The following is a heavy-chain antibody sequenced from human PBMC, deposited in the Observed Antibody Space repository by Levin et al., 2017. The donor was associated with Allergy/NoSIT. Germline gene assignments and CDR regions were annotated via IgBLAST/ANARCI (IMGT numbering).Heavy chain of an antibody. J-gene: IGHJ5*02. D-gene: IGHD2-2*01. CDR1: GGSIRSYY. CDR3: ARSAHVTVIPAAIFAFDP. CDR2: IHYTGYT. Sequence: PSQTLSLTCTVSGGSIRSYYWSWIRQSPGKRPEWIGYIHYTGYTNYSPSLKSRVTISLDTSKNQFSLKLTSVTAADTAVYSCARSAHVTVIPAAIFAFDPWGQGILVTVSS. V-gene: IGHV4-59*08.